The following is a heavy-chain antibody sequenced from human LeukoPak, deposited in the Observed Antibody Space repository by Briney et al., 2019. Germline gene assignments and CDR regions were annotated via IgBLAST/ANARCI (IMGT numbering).Heavy chain of an antibody. V-gene: IGHV1-18*01. Sequence: ASVKVPCKASGYTFTSYGISWVRQAPGQGLEWMGWISAYNGNTNYAQKLQGRVTMTTDTSTSTAYMELRSLRSDDTAVYYCARVKFLMAAAGTWKFDYWGQGTLVTVSS. CDR1: GYTFTSYG. CDR3: ARVKFLMAAAGTWKFDY. CDR2: ISAYNGNT. J-gene: IGHJ4*02. D-gene: IGHD6-13*01.